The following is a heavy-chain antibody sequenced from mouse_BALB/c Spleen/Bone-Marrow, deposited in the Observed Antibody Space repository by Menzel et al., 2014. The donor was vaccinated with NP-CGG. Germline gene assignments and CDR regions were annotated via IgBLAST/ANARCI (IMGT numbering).Heavy chain of an antibody. CDR3: APYYYGSSLFAY. CDR1: GFKIKKTY. D-gene: IGHD1-1*01. CDR2: IDPANGNT. J-gene: IGHJ3*01. Sequence: EGDLGEAGGELLKPGGSVKLSCTASGFKIKKTYMHWGEQRAEKGLGWVGRIDPANGNTKYDPKFQGKATITADTSSNTAYLQLSSLTSEDTAVYYCAPYYYGSSLFAYWGQGTLVTVSA. V-gene: IGHV14-3*02.